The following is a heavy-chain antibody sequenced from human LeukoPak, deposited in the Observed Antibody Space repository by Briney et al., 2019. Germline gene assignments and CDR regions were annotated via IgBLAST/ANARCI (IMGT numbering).Heavy chain of an antibody. CDR1: GGTFSSYA. CDR2: IIPIFGTA. J-gene: IGHJ6*04. V-gene: IGHV1-69*06. Sequence: ASVKVSCKASGGTFSSYAISWVRQPPGQGLEWMGGIIPIFGTANYAQKFQGRVTITADKSTSTAYMELSSLRSEDTAVYYCATNPEDIVVEDYYYYYGMDVWGKGTTVTVSS. D-gene: IGHD2-2*01. CDR3: ATNPEDIVVEDYYYYYGMDV.